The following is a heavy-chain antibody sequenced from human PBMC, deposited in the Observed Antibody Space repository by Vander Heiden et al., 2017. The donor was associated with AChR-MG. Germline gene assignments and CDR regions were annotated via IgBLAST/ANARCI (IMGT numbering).Heavy chain of an antibody. CDR3: ARGRGRIDY. CDR2: ISSSSSYI. V-gene: IGHV3-21*01. Sequence: EVQLVESGGGLVKPGGSLRPPCPASGFTFSSYSMNWVRQAPGKGLEWVSSISSSSSYIYYADSVKGRFTISRDNAKNSLYLQMNSLRAEDTAVYYCARGRGRIDYWGQGTLVTVSS. CDR1: GFTFSSYS. J-gene: IGHJ4*02. D-gene: IGHD6-25*01.